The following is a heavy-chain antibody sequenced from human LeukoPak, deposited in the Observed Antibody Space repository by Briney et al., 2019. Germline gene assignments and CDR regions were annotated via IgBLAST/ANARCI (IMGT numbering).Heavy chain of an antibody. D-gene: IGHD3-10*01. CDR3: ASELYYYGSGSLLFDDMDV. Sequence: GGSLRLSCAASGFTFSSYAMSWVRQAPGKGLEWVSAISGSGGSTYYADSVKGRFTISRDNSKNTLYLQMNSLRAEDTAVYYCASELYYYGSGSLLFDDMDVWGQGTTVTVSS. CDR1: GFTFSSYA. CDR2: ISGSGGST. V-gene: IGHV3-23*01. J-gene: IGHJ6*02.